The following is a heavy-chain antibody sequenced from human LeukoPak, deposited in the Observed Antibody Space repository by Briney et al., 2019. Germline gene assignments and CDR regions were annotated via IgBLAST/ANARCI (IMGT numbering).Heavy chain of an antibody. Sequence: ASVTVSCKASGYTFTDYYVHWVRQAPGQGLEWMEYMKPFSGDSHYAQKFQDRVTMTRDTSTSTAYLELSGLTSDDTAVYYCSTEDKYCTSTTCGDFWGQGTRVTVSS. CDR1: GYTFTDYY. V-gene: IGHV1-2*02. J-gene: IGHJ4*02. CDR3: STEDKYCTSTTCGDF. CDR2: MKPFSGDS. D-gene: IGHD2-2*01.